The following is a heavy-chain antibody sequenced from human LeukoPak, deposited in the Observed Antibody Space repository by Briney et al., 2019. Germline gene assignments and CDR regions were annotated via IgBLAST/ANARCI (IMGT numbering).Heavy chain of an antibody. D-gene: IGHD2-15*01. J-gene: IGHJ4*02. CDR2: ISTYNGVT. CDR3: ARGFCAGGRCQDY. CDR1: GYTFTSYG. V-gene: IGHV1-18*01. Sequence: ASVKVSCKASGYTFTSYGISWVRQAPGQGLEWMGWISTYNGVTDYAPKFQGRLTMITDTSRATVYMELRSLRSDDTALYYCARGFCAGGRCQDYWGQGTLVSVSS.